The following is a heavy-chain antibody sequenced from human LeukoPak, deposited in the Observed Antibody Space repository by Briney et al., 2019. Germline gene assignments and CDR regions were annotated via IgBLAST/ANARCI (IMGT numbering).Heavy chain of an antibody. CDR2: IYTSGST. V-gene: IGHV4-61*02. D-gene: IGHD6-13*01. Sequence: SETLSLTCTVSGGSISSGSYYWSWIRQPAGKGLEWIGRIYTSGSTNYNPSLKSRVTISVDTSKNQFSPKLSSVTAADTAVYYCARARTRSSSWYFDYWGQGTLVTVSS. J-gene: IGHJ4*02. CDR3: ARARTRSSSWYFDY. CDR1: GGSISSGSYY.